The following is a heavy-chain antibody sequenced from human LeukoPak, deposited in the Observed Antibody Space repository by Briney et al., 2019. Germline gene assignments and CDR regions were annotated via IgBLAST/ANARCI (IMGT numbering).Heavy chain of an antibody. CDR3: AKDFSLTPLVY. CDR2: ISGSGGST. Sequence: PGGSLRLSCAASGFTFRSYAMHWVRQAPAKGLEWVSGISGSGGSTYYADSVKGRFTISRDNSKNTLYLQMNSLRAEDTAVYYCAKDFSLTPLVYWGQGTLVTVSS. J-gene: IGHJ4*02. V-gene: IGHV3-23*01. D-gene: IGHD4-23*01. CDR1: GFTFRSYA.